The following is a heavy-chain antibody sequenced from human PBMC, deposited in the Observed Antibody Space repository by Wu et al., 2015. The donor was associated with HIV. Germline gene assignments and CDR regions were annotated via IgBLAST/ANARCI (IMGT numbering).Heavy chain of an antibody. CDR2: IIPLFGTT. CDR3: ASPRSPGFSSAWPTYFDY. Sequence: QVQLVQSGAEVKKPGSSVKISCKASGNTFNAISWVRQAPGQGLEWMGGIIPLFGTTEYAQIFQGRVTITTDESTSTAYMRLSSLRSEDTAVYYCASPRSPGFSSAWPTYFDYWGQGTLVTVSS. V-gene: IGHV1-69*05. J-gene: IGHJ4*02. CDR1: GNTFNA. D-gene: IGHD6-19*01.